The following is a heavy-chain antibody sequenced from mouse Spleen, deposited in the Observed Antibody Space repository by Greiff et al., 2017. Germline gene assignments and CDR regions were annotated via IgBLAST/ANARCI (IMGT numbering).Heavy chain of an antibody. D-gene: IGHD2-14*01. Sequence: VKLVESGPGLVAPSQSLSITCTVSGFSLTSYAISWVRQPPGKGLEWLGVIWTGGGTNYNSALKSRLSISKDNSKSQVFLKMNSLQTDDTARYYCATFYYRYDVGAMDYWGQGTSVTVSS. J-gene: IGHJ4*01. CDR3: ATFYYRYDVGAMDY. CDR2: IWTGGGT. CDR1: GFSLTSYA. V-gene: IGHV2-9-1*01.